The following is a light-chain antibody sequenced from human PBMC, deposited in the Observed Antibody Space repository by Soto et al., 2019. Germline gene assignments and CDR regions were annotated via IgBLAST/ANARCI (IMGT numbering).Light chain of an antibody. Sequence: SSELTQSPSVSVSPGQTATITCSGDKLGGKYVSWYQQKSGQSPVVVIYEDTKRPSGIPERFSGSTSGNTATLTISGTQPMDEAEYYCLAWYSTTGVFGTGTKVTVL. CDR3: LAWYSTTGV. J-gene: IGLJ1*01. CDR2: EDT. CDR1: KLGGKY. V-gene: IGLV3-1*01.